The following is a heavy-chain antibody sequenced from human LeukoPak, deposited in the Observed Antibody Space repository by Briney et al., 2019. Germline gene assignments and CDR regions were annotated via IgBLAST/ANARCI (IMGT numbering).Heavy chain of an antibody. CDR3: ARDTPRRPQNYDIATSFSTDY. V-gene: IGHV1-2*02. CDR2: INPKIGGT. Sequence: ASVTVSCKASGYTFTDYYIHGVRQAPGQGLEWMGWINPKIGGTNYAQRFQGRVSMTSDTSITTAYMELRRVTSDDTAVYYCARDTPRRPQNYDIATSFSTDYWGQGTLVTVSS. CDR1: GYTFTDYY. J-gene: IGHJ4*02. D-gene: IGHD3-9*01.